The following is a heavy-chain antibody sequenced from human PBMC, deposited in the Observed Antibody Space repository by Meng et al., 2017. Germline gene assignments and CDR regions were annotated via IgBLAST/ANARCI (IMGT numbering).Heavy chain of an antibody. J-gene: IGHJ4*02. Sequence: GESLKISCAASGFTFSSYAMHWVRQAPGKGLEWVAVISYDGSNKYYADSVKGRFTISRDNSKNTLYLQMNSLRAEDTAVYYCARDPYYYDSSGYYKPVDYWGQGTLVTVSS. CDR1: GFTFSSYA. CDR2: ISYDGSNK. CDR3: ARDPYYYDSSGYYKPVDY. V-gene: IGHV3-30*01. D-gene: IGHD3-22*01.